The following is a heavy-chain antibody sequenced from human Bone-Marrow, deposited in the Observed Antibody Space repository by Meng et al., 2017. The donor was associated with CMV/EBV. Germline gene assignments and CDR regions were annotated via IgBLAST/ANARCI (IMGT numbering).Heavy chain of an antibody. Sequence: SVKVSCKASGGTFSSYTISWVRQAPGQGLEWMGRIIPILGIVNYAQKFQGRVTITADKSASTFYMELSSLRSEDTAVYYGARELSSPRGSYFDYWGQGKLVTVYS. D-gene: IGHD3-16*01. CDR1: GGTFSSYT. CDR3: ARELSSPRGSYFDY. CDR2: IIPILGIV. J-gene: IGHJ4*02. V-gene: IGHV1-69*04.